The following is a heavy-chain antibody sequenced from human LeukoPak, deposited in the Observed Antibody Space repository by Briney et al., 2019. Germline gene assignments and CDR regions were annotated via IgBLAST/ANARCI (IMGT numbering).Heavy chain of an antibody. D-gene: IGHD2-2*01. V-gene: IGHV3-11*01. CDR2: ISGSGSTQ. Sequence: PGGSLRLSCAASGFTLSDYYMSWIRQTPGKGLEWVSYISGSGSTQYYTDSVKGRFTISRDNAKNSLYLQMDSLSAEDTAVYYCARVISSASCAPDYWGQGTLVTVSS. J-gene: IGHJ4*02. CDR3: ARVISSASCAPDY. CDR1: GFTLSDYY.